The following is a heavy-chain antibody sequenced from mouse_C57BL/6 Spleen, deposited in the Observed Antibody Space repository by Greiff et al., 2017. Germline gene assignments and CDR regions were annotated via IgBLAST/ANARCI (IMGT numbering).Heavy chain of an antibody. V-gene: IGHV5-9-1*02. CDR1: GFTFSSYA. D-gene: IGHD5-5*01. CDR2: ISSGGDYI. CDR3: TRDKELPLAMDY. Sequence: DVMLVESGEGLVKPGGSLKLSCAASGFTFSSYAMSWVRQTPEKRLEWVAYISSGGDYIYYADTVKGRFTISRDNARNTLYLQMSSLKSEDTAMYYCTRDKELPLAMDYWGQGTSVTVSS. J-gene: IGHJ4*01.